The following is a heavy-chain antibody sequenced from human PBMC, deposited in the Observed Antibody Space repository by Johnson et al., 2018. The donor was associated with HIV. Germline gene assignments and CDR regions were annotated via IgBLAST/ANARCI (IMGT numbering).Heavy chain of an antibody. J-gene: IGHJ3*02. V-gene: IGHV3-15*01. CDR1: GFTFSNAW. Sequence: VQLVESRGGLVKPGGSLRLSCAASGFTFSNAWMNWVRQAPGKGLEWVGRLKSKTDGGTTDYAAPVKGRFSISRDNSKNTLYLQMNSLRAEDTAVYYCPREKLDSSGYYDAFDIWGQGTMVTVSS. CDR3: PREKLDSSGYYDAFDI. CDR2: LKSKTDGGTT. D-gene: IGHD3-22*01.